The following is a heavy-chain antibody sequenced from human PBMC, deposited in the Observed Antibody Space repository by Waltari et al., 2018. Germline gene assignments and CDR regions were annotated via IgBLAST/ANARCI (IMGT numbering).Heavy chain of an antibody. CDR3: ARYSTGTSYFDY. Sequence: QVQLQESGPGLVKPSETLSLTCAVSGYSISSGYYWGWIRQPPGKGLEWIGSIYHSGSTYYNSSLKSRVTISVDTSKNQFSLKLSSVTAADTAVYYCARYSTGTSYFDYWGQGTLVTVSS. V-gene: IGHV4-38-2*01. CDR1: GYSISSGYY. CDR2: IYHSGST. J-gene: IGHJ4*02. D-gene: IGHD1-1*01.